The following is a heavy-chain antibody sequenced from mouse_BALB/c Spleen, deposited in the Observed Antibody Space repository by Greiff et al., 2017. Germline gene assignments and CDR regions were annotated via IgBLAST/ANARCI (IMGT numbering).Heavy chain of an antibody. Sequence: VQLVESGAELMKPGASVKISCKATGYTFSSYWIEWVKQRPGHGLEWIGEILPGSGSTNYNEKFKGKATFTADTSSNTAYMQLSSLTSEDSAVYYCARRRGLLGSWYFDVWGAGTTVTVSS. CDR3: ARRRGLLGSWYFDV. CDR1: GYTFSSYW. J-gene: IGHJ1*01. D-gene: IGHD3-1*01. CDR2: ILPGSGST. V-gene: IGHV1-9*01.